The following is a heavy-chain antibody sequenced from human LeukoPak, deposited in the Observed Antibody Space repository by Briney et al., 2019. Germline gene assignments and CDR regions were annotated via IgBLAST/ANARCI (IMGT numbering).Heavy chain of an antibody. J-gene: IGHJ4*02. Sequence: PSETLSLTCAVYGGSFSGYYWSWIRQPPGKGLEWIGEINHSGSTNYNPSLKSRATISVDTSKNHFSLKLSSVTAADTAVYYCARGASFNTPVMYYWGQGTLVTVSS. CDR3: ARGASFNTPVMYY. CDR2: INHSGST. D-gene: IGHD3-16*01. CDR1: GGSFSGYY. V-gene: IGHV4-34*01.